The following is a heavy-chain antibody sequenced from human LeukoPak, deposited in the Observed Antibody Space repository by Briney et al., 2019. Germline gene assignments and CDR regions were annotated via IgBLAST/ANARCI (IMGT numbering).Heavy chain of an antibody. CDR3: ATGYGWFDP. CDR1: GYSFTGHY. V-gene: IGHV7-4-1*02. D-gene: IGHD5-12*01. CDR2: IHTNTGNP. J-gene: IGHJ5*01. Sequence: ASVKVSCKASGYSFTGHYMHWVRQAPGQGLEWMGWIHTNTGNPTYAQGFTGRFVFSLDTSVSTAYLQISSLKADDTAVYYCATGYGWFDPWGQGTLVTVSS.